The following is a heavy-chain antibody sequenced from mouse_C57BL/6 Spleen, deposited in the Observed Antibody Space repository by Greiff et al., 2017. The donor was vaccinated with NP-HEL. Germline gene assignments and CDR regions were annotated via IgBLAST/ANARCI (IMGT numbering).Heavy chain of an antibody. J-gene: IGHJ4*01. CDR3: ARHEEGAYDGYIYYAMDY. D-gene: IGHD2-3*01. CDR1: GYTFTEYT. Sequence: QVQLKQSGAELVKPGASVKLSCKASGYTFTEYTIHWVKQRSGQGLEWIGWFYPGSGSIKYNEKFKDKATLTADKSSSTVYMELSRLTSEDSAVYFCARHEEGAYDGYIYYAMDYWGQGTSVTVSS. V-gene: IGHV1-62-2*01. CDR2: FYPGSGSI.